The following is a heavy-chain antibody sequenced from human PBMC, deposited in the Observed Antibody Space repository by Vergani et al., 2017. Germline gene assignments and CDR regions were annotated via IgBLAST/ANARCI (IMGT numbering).Heavy chain of an antibody. D-gene: IGHD3-9*01. J-gene: IGHJ4*02. CDR1: GGSITSSSYY. Sequence: QLHLQESGPGLVKPSETLSLTCTVFGGSITSSSYYWGWIGQPPGKGLEWIGNIYHSGGAYYNPSLKGRVTISFDTSKNQFSLEVTSVTAADTAIYFCARTESFILRYFHWALWGQGTLVTVSS. V-gene: IGHV4-39*01. CDR3: ARTESFILRYFHWAL. CDR2: IYHSGGA.